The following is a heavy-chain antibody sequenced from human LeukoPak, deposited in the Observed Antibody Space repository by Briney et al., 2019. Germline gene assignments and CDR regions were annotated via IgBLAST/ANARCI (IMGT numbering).Heavy chain of an antibody. CDR2: ISYDGSNK. D-gene: IGHD6-13*01. V-gene: IGHV3-30*18. Sequence: GGSLRLSCAASGFTFSSYGMHWVRQAPGKGLGWVAVISYDGSNKYYADSVKGRFTISRDNSKNTLYLQMNSLRAEDTAVYYCANLYSSSSFDYWGQGTLVTVSS. J-gene: IGHJ4*02. CDR1: GFTFSSYG. CDR3: ANLYSSSSFDY.